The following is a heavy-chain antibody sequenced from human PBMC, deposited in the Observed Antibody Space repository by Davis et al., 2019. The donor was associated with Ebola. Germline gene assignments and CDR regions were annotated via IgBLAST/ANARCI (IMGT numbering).Heavy chain of an antibody. CDR2: NSRENDNI. J-gene: IGHJ4*02. CDR3: VRDVDWAFDY. V-gene: IGHV3-48*02. Sequence: GESLKISCSASGFTFSAYSMNWVRQAPGKGLEWISYNSRENDNIWYADSVKGRFTISRDNARNSLYLDMNTLRDDETAVYFCVRDVDWAFDYWGQGTVVTVSS. CDR1: GFTFSAYS. D-gene: IGHD3-9*01.